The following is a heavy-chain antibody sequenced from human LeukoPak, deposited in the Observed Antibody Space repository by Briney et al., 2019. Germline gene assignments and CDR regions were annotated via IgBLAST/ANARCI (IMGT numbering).Heavy chain of an antibody. J-gene: IGHJ4*02. CDR2: IYHSGST. CDR1: GGSFSGYY. Sequence: SETLSLTCAVYGGSFSGYYWSWIRQPPGKGLEWIGEIYHSGSTNYNPSLKSRVTISVDKSKNQFSLKLSSVTAADTAVYYCARSSPYDSSGYLLFDYWGQGTLVTVSS. CDR3: ARSSPYDSSGYLLFDY. D-gene: IGHD3-22*01. V-gene: IGHV4-34*01.